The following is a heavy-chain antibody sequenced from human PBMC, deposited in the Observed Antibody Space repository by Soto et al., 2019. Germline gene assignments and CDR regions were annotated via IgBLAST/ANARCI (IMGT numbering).Heavy chain of an antibody. Sequence: QVQLQQWGAGLLKPSETLSLTCAVSGGSFGGYQWSWIRQPPGEGLEWIGEINQSGSTNYNPSLTGRVAISVDTSETQFSLRLNSLTAADTAVYYCARAVPWRKSFDIWGQGTAVTVSS. CDR2: INQSGST. V-gene: IGHV4-34*01. CDR3: ARAVPWRKSFDI. J-gene: IGHJ3*02. CDR1: GGSFGGYQ. D-gene: IGHD1-1*01.